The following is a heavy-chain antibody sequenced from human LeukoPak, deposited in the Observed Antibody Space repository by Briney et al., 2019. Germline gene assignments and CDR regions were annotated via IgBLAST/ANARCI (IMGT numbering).Heavy chain of an antibody. CDR2: ISYTGSNE. CDR3: ARDRGVGWFDP. D-gene: IGHD1-26*01. J-gene: IGHJ5*02. Sequence: GGSLRLSCAASGFTFRNYAMHWVRQAPGKGLEWVSTISYTGSNEYYADSVKGRFTISRDDSKNTLYLAMNSLRVEDTAVYYCARDRGVGWFDPWGQGALVTVSS. V-gene: IGHV3-30*04. CDR1: GFTFRNYA.